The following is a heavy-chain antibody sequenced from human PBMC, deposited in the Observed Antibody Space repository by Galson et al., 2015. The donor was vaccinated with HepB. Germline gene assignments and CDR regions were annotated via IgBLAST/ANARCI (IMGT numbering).Heavy chain of an antibody. CDR1: GFSVSSNN. CDR2: IYSGGRT. D-gene: IGHD2-21*01. Sequence: SLRLSCAASGFSVSSNNMSWVRQAPGKGLEWVSVIYSGGRTYFADSVKGRFTISTDNSKNTVSLQMHSLRAEDTAVYYCAREAVVVISKYYYYMDVWGKGTTVTVSS. V-gene: IGHV3-66*01. CDR3: AREAVVVISKYYYYMDV. J-gene: IGHJ6*03.